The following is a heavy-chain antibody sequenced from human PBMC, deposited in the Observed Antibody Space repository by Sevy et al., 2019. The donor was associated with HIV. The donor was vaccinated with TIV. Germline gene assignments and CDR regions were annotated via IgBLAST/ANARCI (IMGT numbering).Heavy chain of an antibody. CDR3: ANSRGRYEGSSWLYYYYLMDV. D-gene: IGHD6-13*01. V-gene: IGHV3-30*18. J-gene: IGHJ6*02. CDR2: ISNDGRDK. Sequence: GGSLRLSCAAAGFTFSRYGMHWARQAPGKGLEWVAVISNDGRDKEYADSVKGRFTVSSDNSKDTVYLQMNSLRPEDTAVYYCANSRGRYEGSSWLYYYYLMDVWGQGTTVTVSS. CDR1: GFTFSRYG.